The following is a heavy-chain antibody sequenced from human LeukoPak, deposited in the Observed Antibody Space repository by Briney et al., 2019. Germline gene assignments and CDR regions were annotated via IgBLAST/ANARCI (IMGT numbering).Heavy chain of an antibody. J-gene: IGHJ4*02. CDR2: ITGSGGTT. V-gene: IGHV3-23*01. CDR3: AKGGNGDYIEY. D-gene: IGHD4-17*01. CDR1: TFTFKRYA. Sequence: GGSLRLSCAASTFTFKRYAMSWVRQAPGKGLEWVSAITGSGGTTYYADSVKGRFTIYRDNSKNTLYLQMNSLRAEDTAVYFCAKGGNGDYIEYWGQGTLVTVSS.